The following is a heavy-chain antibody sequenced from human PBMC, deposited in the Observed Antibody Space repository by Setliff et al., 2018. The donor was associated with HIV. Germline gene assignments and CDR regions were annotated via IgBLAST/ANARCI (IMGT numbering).Heavy chain of an antibody. D-gene: IGHD3-3*01. CDR3: AREFLESNSWVFDN. V-gene: IGHV4-59*12. CDR1: GGSITGYY. J-gene: IGHJ4*02. CDR2: IYHNGDT. Sequence: PSETLSLTCDVSGGSITGYYWSWLRQPPGKGLVWIGYIYHNGDTNYNPSLESRLTISVDTSRNQFSLKLSSVTAADTAVYYCAREFLESNSWVFDNWGQGTLVTVSS.